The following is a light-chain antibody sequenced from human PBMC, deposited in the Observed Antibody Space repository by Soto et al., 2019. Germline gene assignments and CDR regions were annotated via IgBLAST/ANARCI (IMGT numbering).Light chain of an antibody. CDR3: QHRRNWPLT. J-gene: IGKJ5*01. CDR2: GAT. CDR1: QSVSIL. Sequence: EIVMTQSPATLSVSPGERATLSCRASQSVSILLPWYQQKPGQAPRLLIHGATTRASGTPARFSGSGSGTEFTLTISSLESEDIAVYYCQHRRNWPLTFGQGTRLEI. V-gene: IGKV3D-15*01.